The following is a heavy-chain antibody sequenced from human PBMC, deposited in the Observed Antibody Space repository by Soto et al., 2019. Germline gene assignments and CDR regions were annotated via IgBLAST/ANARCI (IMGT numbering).Heavy chain of an antibody. D-gene: IGHD6-19*01. Sequence: EVQLVESGGGLVKPGGSLRLSCAASGFTFSSYTMNWVRQPPGKGLEWVSSISGSSSYIYYADSVKGRFTISRDNAKNSLYLQMNRLRAEDKAVYYCANYPGYSSAWFLGWGQGTLVTVSS. CDR2: ISGSSSYI. CDR3: ANYPGYSSAWFLG. J-gene: IGHJ4*02. CDR1: GFTFSSYT. V-gene: IGHV3-21*01.